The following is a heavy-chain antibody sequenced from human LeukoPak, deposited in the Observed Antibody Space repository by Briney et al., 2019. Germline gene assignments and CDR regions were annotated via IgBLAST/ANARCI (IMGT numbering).Heavy chain of an antibody. V-gene: IGHV4-39*01. D-gene: IGHD4-11*01. J-gene: IGHJ4*02. CDR3: ARLGKLQYLDY. CDR1: GGSFSSSSYY. Sequence: SETLSLTCAVYGGSFSSSSYYWGWIRQPPGKGLEWIGSIYYSGSTYYNPSLKSRVTISVDTSKNQFSLKLSSVTAADTAVYYCARLGKLQYLDYWGQGTLVTVSS. CDR2: IYYSGST.